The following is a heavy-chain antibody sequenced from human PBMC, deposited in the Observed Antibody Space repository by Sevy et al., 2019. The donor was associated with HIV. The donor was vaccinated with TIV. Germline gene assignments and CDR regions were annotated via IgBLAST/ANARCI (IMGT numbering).Heavy chain of an antibody. CDR2: IIPIFGTP. CDR3: AREGGVATTGDHDAFDI. J-gene: IGHJ3*02. D-gene: IGHD7-27*01. CDR1: GDTFSTYG. Sequence: ASVKFSCKASGDTFSTYGLSWVRQAPGQGLEWMGGIIPIFGTPNYAQKFQGRVTITADESASTAYMELSSLRSEDTALYYCAREGGVATTGDHDAFDIWGHGTLITVSS. V-gene: IGHV1-69*13.